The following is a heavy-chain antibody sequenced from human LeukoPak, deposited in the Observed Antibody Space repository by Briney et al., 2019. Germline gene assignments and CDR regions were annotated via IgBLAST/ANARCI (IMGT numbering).Heavy chain of an antibody. CDR1: GFTFSTYW. V-gene: IGHV3-7*01. CDR3: AREPDIVVVPAAVSDAFDI. Sequence: GGSLRLSCVASGFTFSTYWMSWVRQAPGKGLEWVANIKQDGSEKHYVDSVKGRFTISRDNAKNSLYLQMNTLRAEDTAVYYCAREPDIVVVPAAVSDAFDIWGQGTMVTVSS. J-gene: IGHJ3*02. CDR2: IKQDGSEK. D-gene: IGHD2-2*01.